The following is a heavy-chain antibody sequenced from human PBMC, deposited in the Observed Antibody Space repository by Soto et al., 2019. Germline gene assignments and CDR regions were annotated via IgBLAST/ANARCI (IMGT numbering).Heavy chain of an antibody. D-gene: IGHD1-7*01. J-gene: IGHJ3*01. CDR3: PRWGMTGTTVMHALDF. CDR1: GYSFTSYW. V-gene: IGHV5-10-1*01. CDR2: INPTDSYS. Sequence: PLQPQKIPSKGSGYSFTSYWINWVRKMPGKGLEWMGRINPTDSYSNSGPSFQGHVTISADKSNSTAYLEWSSLRTSDTAMYSCPRWGMTGTTVMHALDFWGQGTMVTVSS.